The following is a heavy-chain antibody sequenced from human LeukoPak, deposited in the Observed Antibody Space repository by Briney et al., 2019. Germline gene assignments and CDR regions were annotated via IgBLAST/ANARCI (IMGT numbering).Heavy chain of an antibody. CDR1: GFTFSSYN. CDR2: ITSGSSHI. Sequence: PGGSLRLSCAASGFTFSSYNMNWVRQTPGQGLEWASSITSGSSHIYYADSVKGRFTISRDNAKSSLYLQMNSLRAEDTAVYYCARDPYSGSYGADYYYYMDVWGKGTTVTISS. D-gene: IGHD1-26*01. CDR3: ARDPYSGSYGADYYYYMDV. V-gene: IGHV3-21*01. J-gene: IGHJ6*03.